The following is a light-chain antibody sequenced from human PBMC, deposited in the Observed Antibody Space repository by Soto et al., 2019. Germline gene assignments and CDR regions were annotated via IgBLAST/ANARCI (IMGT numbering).Light chain of an antibody. CDR2: LGS. Sequence: DIVMTQSPLSLPVTPGEPASISCRSSQNLLNSNGYNYLDWYVQKPGQSPQLLIYLGSSRATWVPDRFSGSGSGTDFTLKISRVEAEDVGVYYCMQALHTPLTFGGGTMVEIK. CDR1: QNLLNSNGYNY. J-gene: IGKJ4*01. V-gene: IGKV2-28*01. CDR3: MQALHTPLT.